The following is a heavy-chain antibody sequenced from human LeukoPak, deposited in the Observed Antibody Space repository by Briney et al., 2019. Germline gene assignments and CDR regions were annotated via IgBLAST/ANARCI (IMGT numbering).Heavy chain of an antibody. CDR2: ISGSGGST. CDR3: AKDVSPYSSSWYAEYFQH. V-gene: IGHV3-23*01. Sequence: GGSLRLSCAASGFTFSGYAMSWVRQAPGKGLEWVSAISGSGGSTYYADSVKGRFSISRDNSKNTLYLQMNSLRAEDTAVYYCAKDVSPYSSSWYAEYFQHWGQGTLVTVSS. J-gene: IGHJ1*01. CDR1: GFTFSGYA. D-gene: IGHD6-13*01.